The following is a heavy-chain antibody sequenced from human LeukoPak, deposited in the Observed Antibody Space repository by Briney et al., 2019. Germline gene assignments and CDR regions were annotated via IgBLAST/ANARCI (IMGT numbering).Heavy chain of an antibody. CDR1: GFTFSSYS. Sequence: GGSLRVSCAASGFTFSSYSLNWVRQAPGKGLEWVSSISGTSYYIYYADSVQGRFTISRDNAKNSLYLQMNSLRAEDTAVYYCARDFGGCSSTSCPKDSWGQGTLVTVSS. CDR2: ISGTSYYI. D-gene: IGHD2-2*01. J-gene: IGHJ4*02. CDR3: ARDFGGCSSTSCPKDS. V-gene: IGHV3-21*01.